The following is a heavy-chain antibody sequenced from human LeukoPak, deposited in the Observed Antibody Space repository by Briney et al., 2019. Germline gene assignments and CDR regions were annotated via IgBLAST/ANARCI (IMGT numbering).Heavy chain of an antibody. V-gene: IGHV4-59*01. CDR3: ASGEIWFDP. CDR1: GGSISSYY. CDR2: IYYSGST. J-gene: IGHJ5*02. Sequence: SETLSLTCTVSGGSISSYYWSWIRQPAGKGLEWIGSIYYSGSTNYNPSLKSRVTISVDPSKNQFSLKLSSVTAADTAVYYCASGEIWFDPWGQGTLVTVSS.